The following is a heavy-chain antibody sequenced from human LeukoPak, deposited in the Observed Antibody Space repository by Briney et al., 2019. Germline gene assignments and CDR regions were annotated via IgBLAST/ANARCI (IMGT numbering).Heavy chain of an antibody. CDR1: GYTFTDYY. Sequence: GATVKISCKVSGYTFTDYYMHWVRQAPGKGLEWMGLVDPEDGETIYAEKFQGRVTITADTSTDTAYMELSSLRSEDTAVYYCATDRRSIVVVTGGDAFDIWGQGTMVTVSS. CDR3: ATDRRSIVVVTGGDAFDI. J-gene: IGHJ3*02. D-gene: IGHD2-21*02. CDR2: VDPEDGET. V-gene: IGHV1-69-2*01.